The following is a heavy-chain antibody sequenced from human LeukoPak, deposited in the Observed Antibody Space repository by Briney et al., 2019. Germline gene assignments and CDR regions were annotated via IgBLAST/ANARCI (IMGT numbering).Heavy chain of an antibody. Sequence: GASLQISCKGSGSSFTSYWIGWVRPLPGKGLEWMGIIYPGDSDTRYSPSFQGQVTISADKSISTAYLRWSSLKASDTAMYYCARHGRGYQNWFDPWGQGTLVTVSS. CDR3: ARHGRGYQNWFDP. CDR2: IYPGDSDT. J-gene: IGHJ5*02. CDR1: GSSFTSYW. D-gene: IGHD6-25*01. V-gene: IGHV5-51*01.